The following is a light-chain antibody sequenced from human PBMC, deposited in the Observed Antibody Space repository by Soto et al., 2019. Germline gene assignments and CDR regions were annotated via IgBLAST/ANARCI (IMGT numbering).Light chain of an antibody. J-gene: IGLJ1*01. CDR3: SSYTSSSTLV. Sequence: QSVLTQPPSASGSPGQSVTISCTGTSSDVGGYNYVSWYQHHPGNAPKLMIYEVTKRPSGVPDRFSGSKSGNTASLTVSGLQAEDEADYYCSSYTSSSTLVFGTGTKVTVL. V-gene: IGLV2-8*01. CDR1: SSDVGGYNY. CDR2: EVT.